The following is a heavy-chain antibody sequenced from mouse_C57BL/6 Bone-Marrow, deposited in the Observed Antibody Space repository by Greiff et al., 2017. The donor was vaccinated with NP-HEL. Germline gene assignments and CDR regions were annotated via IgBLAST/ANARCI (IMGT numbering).Heavy chain of an antibody. CDR1: GFSLSTFGMG. D-gene: IGHD1-1*01. CDR2: IWWDDDK. Sequence: ESGPGILQPSQTLSLTCSFSGFSLSTFGMGVGWIRQPSGKGLEWLAHIWWDDDKYYNPALKSRLTISKDTSKNQVFLKIANVDTADTATYYCARIPIYYYGSSPYYFDYWGQGTTLAVSS. V-gene: IGHV8-8*01. J-gene: IGHJ2*01. CDR3: ARIPIYYYGSSPYYFDY.